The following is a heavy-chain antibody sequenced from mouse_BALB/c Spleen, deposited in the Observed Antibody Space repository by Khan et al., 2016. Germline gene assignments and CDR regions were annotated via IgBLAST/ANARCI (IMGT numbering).Heavy chain of an antibody. J-gene: IGHJ4*01. D-gene: IGHD1-1*01. V-gene: IGHV3-8*02. CDR3: ARYTVAAPNAMDY. CDR2: ISYSGST. CDR1: GDSITSGY. Sequence: EVQLQESGPSLVKPSQTLSLTCSVTGDSITSGYWNWIRKFPGNKLEYMGYISYSGSTYYNPSLKSRISITRDTSKNQYYLQLNSVTTEDTATYYCARYTVAAPNAMDYWGQGTSVTVSS.